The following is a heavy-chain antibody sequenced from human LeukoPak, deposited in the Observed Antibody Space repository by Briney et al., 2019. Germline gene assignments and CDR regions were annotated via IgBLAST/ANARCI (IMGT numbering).Heavy chain of an antibody. CDR2: INPNSGGT. CDR3: ARADIFGVVIGHYFDY. J-gene: IGHJ4*02. D-gene: IGHD3-3*01. Sequence: ASVKVSCKASGYTFTGYYMHWVRQAPGQGLEWMGWINPNSGGTNYAQKFQGRVTMTRDTSISTAYMELSRLRSDDTAVYYCARADIFGVVIGHYFDYWGQGTLVTVSS. V-gene: IGHV1-2*02. CDR1: GYTFTGYY.